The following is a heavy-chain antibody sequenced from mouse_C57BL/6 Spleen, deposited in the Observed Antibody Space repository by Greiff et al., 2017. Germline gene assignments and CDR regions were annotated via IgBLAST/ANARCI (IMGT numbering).Heavy chain of an antibody. Sequence: QVQLQQPGAELVMPGASVKLSCKASGYTFTSYWMHWVKQRPGQGLEWIGEIDPSDSYTNYNQKFKGKSTLTVYKSSSTAYMQLSSLTSEDSAVYYCARSRRDYYAMDYWGQGTSVTVSS. J-gene: IGHJ4*01. CDR2: IDPSDSYT. D-gene: IGHD3-1*01. CDR1: GYTFTSYW. V-gene: IGHV1-69*01. CDR3: ARSRRDYYAMDY.